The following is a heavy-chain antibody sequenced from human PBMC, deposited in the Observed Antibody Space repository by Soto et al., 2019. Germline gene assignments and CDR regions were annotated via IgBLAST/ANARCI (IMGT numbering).Heavy chain of an antibody. CDR3: ANRGAGEYYFDY. J-gene: IGHJ4*02. D-gene: IGHD1-26*01. Sequence: GGSLRLSCAASGFTFSSYAMSWVRQAPGKGLEWVSAISGSGGSTYYADSVKGRFTISRDNSKNTLYLQMNSLRAEDTAVYYCANRGAGEYYFDYWGQGTLVTVSS. CDR2: ISGSGGST. CDR1: GFTFSSYA. V-gene: IGHV3-23*01.